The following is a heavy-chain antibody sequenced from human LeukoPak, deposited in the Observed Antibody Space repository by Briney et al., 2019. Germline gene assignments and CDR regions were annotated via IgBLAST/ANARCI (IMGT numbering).Heavy chain of an antibody. Sequence: ASVKVSCKASGGTFSSYAISWVRQAPGQGPEWMGWINPNSGGTNYAQKFQGRVTMTRDTSISTAYMELSRLRSDDTAVYYCARGSGIVGARGDYWGQGTLVTVSS. CDR2: INPNSGGT. D-gene: IGHD1-26*01. V-gene: IGHV1-2*02. J-gene: IGHJ4*02. CDR1: GGTFSSYA. CDR3: ARGSGIVGARGDY.